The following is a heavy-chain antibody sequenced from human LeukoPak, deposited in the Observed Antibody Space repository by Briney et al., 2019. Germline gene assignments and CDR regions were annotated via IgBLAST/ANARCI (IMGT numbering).Heavy chain of an antibody. CDR1: GYTFTSYY. CDR3: ARGYELYDFWSGYYSWFDP. Sequence: ASVKVSCKASGYTFTSYYMHWIRQAPGQGPEWVGIINPRGGSTDYSQKLQGRVTMTTDTSTSTAYMELRSLRSDDTAVYYCARGYELYDFWSGYYSWFDPWGQGTLVTVSS. V-gene: IGHV1-46*01. CDR2: INPRGGST. J-gene: IGHJ5*02. D-gene: IGHD3-3*01.